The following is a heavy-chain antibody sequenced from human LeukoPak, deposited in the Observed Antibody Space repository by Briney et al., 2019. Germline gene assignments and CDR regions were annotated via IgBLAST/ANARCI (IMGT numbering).Heavy chain of an antibody. CDR2: MNPNSGNT. J-gene: IGHJ6*03. CDR1: GDTFTSYD. Sequence: GSSVEGSCKASGDTFTSYDMNWVGQATGQRLEWMGWMNPNSGNTGYAQKFQGRVTMTRNTSISTAYMELSSLRSEDTAVYYCARATRIVGATRDYYYYYYMDVWGKGTTVTVSS. V-gene: IGHV1-8*01. D-gene: IGHD1-26*01. CDR3: ARATRIVGATRDYYYYYYMDV.